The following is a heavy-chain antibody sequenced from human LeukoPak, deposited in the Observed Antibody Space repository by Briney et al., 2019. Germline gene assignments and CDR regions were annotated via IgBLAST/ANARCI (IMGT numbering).Heavy chain of an antibody. CDR2: IKEDGNEK. V-gene: IGHV3-7*01. J-gene: IGHJ4*02. CDR1: GLTFSNYW. Sequence: QSGGSLRLSCAASGLTFSNYWMSWVRQAPGKGLEWVANIKEDGNEKYYVDSVKGRFTISRDNAKKSLYLQMNSLRAEDTAVYYCARDRSRFYYWGQETPVTVSS. D-gene: IGHD2-2*01. CDR3: ARDRSRFYY.